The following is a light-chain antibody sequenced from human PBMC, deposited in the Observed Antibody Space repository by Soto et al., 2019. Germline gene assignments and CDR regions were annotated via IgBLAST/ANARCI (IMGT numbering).Light chain of an antibody. CDR3: HKYNSAPPFT. J-gene: IGKJ3*01. CDR1: QGISNY. Sequence: DTQMTQSPSSLSASVGDRVTITCRASQGISNYLAWYQQKPGKVPKLLIYAASTLQSGVPSRFSGSGSGTDFNLTISSLQPEDVATYYCHKYNSAPPFTFGPGTKVDIK. V-gene: IGKV1-27*01. CDR2: AAS.